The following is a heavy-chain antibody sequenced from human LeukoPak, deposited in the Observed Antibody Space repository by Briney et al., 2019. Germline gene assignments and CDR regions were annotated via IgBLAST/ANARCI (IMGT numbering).Heavy chain of an antibody. Sequence: SVKPSCKASGRTFSTSAISWLRQAPGHELGWRGRIIPILGIANYAEKFQGRVTITADKSTSTAYMELSSLRSEDTAVYYCARAIRPYYYYGMDVWGQGTTVTVSS. J-gene: IGHJ6*02. CDR2: IIPILGIA. CDR1: GRTFSTSA. D-gene: IGHD1-1*01. CDR3: ARAIRPYYYYGMDV. V-gene: IGHV1-69*04.